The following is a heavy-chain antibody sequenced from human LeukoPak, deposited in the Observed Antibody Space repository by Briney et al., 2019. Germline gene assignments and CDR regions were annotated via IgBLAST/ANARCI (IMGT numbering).Heavy chain of an antibody. Sequence: GGSLRLSCAASGFTFSSYAMTWVRQAPGKGLEWVSTISGSGGNTYDADSVKGRFTISRDNSKNTLYLQMSSLRAEDTAVYYCAKDSSSASYFDYWGQGTLVTVSS. CDR1: GFTFSSYA. CDR2: ISGSGGNT. D-gene: IGHD3-22*01. CDR3: AKDSSSASYFDY. V-gene: IGHV3-23*01. J-gene: IGHJ4*02.